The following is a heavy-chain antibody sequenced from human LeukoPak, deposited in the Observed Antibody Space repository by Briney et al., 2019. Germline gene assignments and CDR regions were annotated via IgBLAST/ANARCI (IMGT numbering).Heavy chain of an antibody. D-gene: IGHD3-22*01. V-gene: IGHV1-69*05. J-gene: IGHJ5*02. Sequence: GASVKVSCKASGGTFSSYAISWVRQAPGQGLEWMGGIIPIFGTANYAQKFQGRVTITTDESTSTAYRELSSLRSEDTAVYYCARVFVLHYYDSSGYYFGWFDPWGQGTLVTVSS. CDR2: IIPIFGTA. CDR1: GGTFSSYA. CDR3: ARVFVLHYYDSSGYYFGWFDP.